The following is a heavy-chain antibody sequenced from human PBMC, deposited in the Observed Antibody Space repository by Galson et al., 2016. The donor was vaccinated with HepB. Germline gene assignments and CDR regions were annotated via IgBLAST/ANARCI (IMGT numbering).Heavy chain of an antibody. D-gene: IGHD3-3*01. J-gene: IGHJ4*02. V-gene: IGHV3-23*01. CDR2: ISVSGGST. CDR3: ATASPTVRFLDYFHY. CDR1: GFTFSSYA. Sequence: SLRLSCAVSGFTFSSYAMNWVRQAPGKGLEWVSAISVSGGSTYYADSVKGRFTISRDNSKNTLFLQMNSLRAEDTAVYYCATASPTVRFLDYFHYWGQGTLVTVSS.